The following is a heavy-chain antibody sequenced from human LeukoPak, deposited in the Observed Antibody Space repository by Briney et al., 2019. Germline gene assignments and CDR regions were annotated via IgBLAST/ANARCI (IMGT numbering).Heavy chain of an antibody. D-gene: IGHD5-18*01. CDR2: ISSSGSTI. CDR1: GFTFSDYY. CDR3: AKDPRRTWIQPL. V-gene: IGHV3-11*04. Sequence: GGSLRLSCAASGFTFSDYYMSWIRQAPGKGLEWVSYISSSGSTIYYADSVKGRFTISRDNAKNSLYLQMNSLRAEDTAVYYCAKDPRRTWIQPLWGQGTLVTVSS. J-gene: IGHJ4*02.